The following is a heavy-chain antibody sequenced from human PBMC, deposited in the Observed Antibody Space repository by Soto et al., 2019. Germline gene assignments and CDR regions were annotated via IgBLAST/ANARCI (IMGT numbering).Heavy chain of an antibody. CDR2: ISGSGGTT. Sequence: EMQLLESGGDLVQPGGSLRLSCVVSGFTFSNYAMTWVRQAPGKGLEWVSGISGSGGTTFYAGSVKGRFAISRDNSKNTRYLQMNSLRAEDTAVYYCALRYCSRTTCPPLNSYFYMDVWGKGTTVTVSS. CDR3: ALRYCSRTTCPPLNSYFYMDV. V-gene: IGHV3-23*01. D-gene: IGHD2-2*01. J-gene: IGHJ6*03. CDR1: GFTFSNYA.